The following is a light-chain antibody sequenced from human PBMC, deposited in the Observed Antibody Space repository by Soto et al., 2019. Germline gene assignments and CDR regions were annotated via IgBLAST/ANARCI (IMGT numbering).Light chain of an antibody. V-gene: IGLV2-14*01. CDR3: SSFTNTITRYA. CDR1: SSDVGKYDY. J-gene: IGLJ1*01. CDR2: EVS. Sequence: QSALTQPPSASGSPGQSVTISCTGTSSDVGKYDYVSWFQHHPGKAPKLIIYEVSYRPSGVSARFSGSKSGDTAFLTISGLQAEDEADYYCSSFTNTITRYAFGTGTKLTVL.